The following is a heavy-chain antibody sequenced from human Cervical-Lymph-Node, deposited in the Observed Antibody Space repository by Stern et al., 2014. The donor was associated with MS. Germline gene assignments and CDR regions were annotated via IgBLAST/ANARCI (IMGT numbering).Heavy chain of an antibody. CDR1: GFRFSRYA. V-gene: IGHV3-33*01. D-gene: IGHD6-13*01. Sequence: VQLVQSGGGVVQPGRSLRLSCAASGFRFSRYAMHWVRQAPGKGLEWVAFKWYYGGNPFYARSTTGRFTITKDDFKNTIYLQMNSLGAEDTAVYYCASAYSSSHYYFDYWGQGTLVTVSS. CDR3: ASAYSSSHYYFDY. CDR2: KWYYGGNP. J-gene: IGHJ4*02.